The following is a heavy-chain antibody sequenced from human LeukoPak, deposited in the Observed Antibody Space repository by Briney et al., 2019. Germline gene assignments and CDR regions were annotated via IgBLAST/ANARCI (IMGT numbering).Heavy chain of an antibody. J-gene: IGHJ4*02. CDR3: ARQEVPAASVRD. D-gene: IGHD2-2*01. CDR2: IYYSGST. Sequence: SETLSLTCTVSGGSISSSSYYWGWIRQPPGKGLEWIGSIYYSGSTYYNPSPKSRVTISVDTSKNQFSLKLSSVTAADTAVYYCARQEVPAASVRDWGQGTLVTVSS. V-gene: IGHV4-39*01. CDR1: GGSISSSSYY.